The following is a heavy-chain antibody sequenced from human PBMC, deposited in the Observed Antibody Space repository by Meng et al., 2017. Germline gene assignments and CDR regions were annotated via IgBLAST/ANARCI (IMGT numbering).Heavy chain of an antibody. Sequence: GESLKISCAASGFTFSSYEMNWVRQAPGKGLEWVSYISSSGSTIYYADSVKGRFTISRDNAKNSLYLQMNSLRAEDTAVYYCARGLSSSWYEVAFDIWGQGTMVTVSS. CDR1: GFTFSSYE. D-gene: IGHD6-13*01. J-gene: IGHJ3*02. CDR2: ISSSGSTI. V-gene: IGHV3-48*03. CDR3: ARGLSSSWYEVAFDI.